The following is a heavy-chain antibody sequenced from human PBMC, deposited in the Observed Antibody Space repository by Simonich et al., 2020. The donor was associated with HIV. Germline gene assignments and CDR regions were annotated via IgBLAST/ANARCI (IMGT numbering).Heavy chain of an antibody. J-gene: IGHJ4*02. Sequence: QVQLVQSGGGVVQPGRSLRLSCAASGFTFSSYGMYWVRQAPVQGRGWMGVIRDEGSNKTHADSVKDRFTISRDKSKNTLYLQMNSLRAEDTAVYYCARSVGHDILTGYYRWGQGTLVTVSS. D-gene: IGHD3-9*01. CDR2: IRDEGSNK. CDR3: ARSVGHDILTGYYR. V-gene: IGHV3-33*01. CDR1: GFTFSSYG.